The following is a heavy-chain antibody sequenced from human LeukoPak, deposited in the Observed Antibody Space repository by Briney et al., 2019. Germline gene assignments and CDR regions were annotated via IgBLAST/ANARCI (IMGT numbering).Heavy chain of an antibody. Sequence: PSETLSLTCAVYGGSFSGYYWSWIRQPPGKGLEWIGEINHSGSTNYNPSLKSRVTISVDTSKNQFSLKLSSVTAADTAVYYCARGPGYCSSTSCPYFDYWGQGTLVTVFS. D-gene: IGHD2-2*01. CDR3: ARGPGYCSSTSCPYFDY. V-gene: IGHV4-34*01. CDR2: INHSGST. CDR1: GGSFSGYY. J-gene: IGHJ4*02.